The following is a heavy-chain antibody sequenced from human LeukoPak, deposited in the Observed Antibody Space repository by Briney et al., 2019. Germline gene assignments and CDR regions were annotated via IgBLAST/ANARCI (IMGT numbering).Heavy chain of an antibody. CDR1: GGTFSSYV. CDR2: IIPVFGTA. Sequence: SVKVSCKATGGTFSSYVISWVRQAPGQGLEWMGGIIPVFGTANYARKFQGRVTITADESTSTAYMELSSLRSEDTAVYYCARDYYDSSGYYAGDAFDIWGQGTMVTVSS. J-gene: IGHJ3*02. CDR3: ARDYYDSSGYYAGDAFDI. D-gene: IGHD3-22*01. V-gene: IGHV1-69*01.